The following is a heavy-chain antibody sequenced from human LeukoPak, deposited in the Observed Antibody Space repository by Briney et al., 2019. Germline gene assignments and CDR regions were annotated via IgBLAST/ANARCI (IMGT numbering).Heavy chain of an antibody. CDR2: IYYSGST. V-gene: IGHV4-31*03. J-gene: IGHJ4*02. Sequence: SETLSLTCTVSGGSISSGGYYWSWIRQHPGKGLEWIGYIYYSGSTYYNPSLKSRVTISVDTSKNQFSLKLSSVTAADTAVYYCARLNEQYYFDYWGQGTLVTVSS. CDR1: GGSISSGGYY. D-gene: IGHD1/OR15-1a*01. CDR3: ARLNEQYYFDY.